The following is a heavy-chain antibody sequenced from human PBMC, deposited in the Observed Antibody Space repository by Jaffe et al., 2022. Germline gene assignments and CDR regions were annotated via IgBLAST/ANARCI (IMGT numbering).Heavy chain of an antibody. J-gene: IGHJ5*02. CDR3: ARHGPLIAAAGRNWFDP. CDR1: GYSISSGYY. D-gene: IGHD6-13*01. V-gene: IGHV4-38-2*01. Sequence: QVQLQESGPGLVKPSETLSLTCAVSGYSISSGYYWGWIRQPPGKGLEWIGSIYHSGSTYYNPSLKSRVTISVDTSKNQFSLKLSSVTAADTAVYYCARHGPLIAAAGRNWFDPWGQGTLVTVSS. CDR2: IYHSGST.